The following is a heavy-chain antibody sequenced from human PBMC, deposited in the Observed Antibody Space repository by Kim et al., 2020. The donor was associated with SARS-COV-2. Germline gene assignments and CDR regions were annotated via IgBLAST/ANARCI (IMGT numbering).Heavy chain of an antibody. Sequence: SETLSLTCAVYGGSFSGYYWSWIRQPPGKGLEWIGEINHSGSTNYNPSLKSRVTISVDTSKNQFSLKLSSVTAADTAVYYCARGRNYSSSWKPYYYYYGMEVWGAGSTLTLSP. V-gene: IGHV4-34*01. CDR2: INHSGST. J-gene: IGHJ6*04. CDR3: ARGRNYSSSWKPYYYYYGMEV. CDR1: GGSFSGYY. D-gene: IGHD6-13*01.